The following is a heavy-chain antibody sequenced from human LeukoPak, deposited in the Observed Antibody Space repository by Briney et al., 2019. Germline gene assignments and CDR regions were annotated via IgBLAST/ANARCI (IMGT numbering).Heavy chain of an antibody. V-gene: IGHV3-48*01. Sequence: PGGSLRLSCAASGFTFSSYSMNWVRQAPGKGLEWVSYISSSSNTIYYADSVKGRFTISRDNAKNSLFLQMNSLRAEDTAVYYCARWDCGYRYGCRDYWGQGTLVTVSS. CDR1: GFTFSSYS. CDR3: ARWDCGYRYGCRDY. CDR2: ISSSSNTI. J-gene: IGHJ4*02. D-gene: IGHD5-18*01.